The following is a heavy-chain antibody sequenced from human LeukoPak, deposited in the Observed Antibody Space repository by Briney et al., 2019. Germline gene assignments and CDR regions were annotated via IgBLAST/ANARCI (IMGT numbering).Heavy chain of an antibody. J-gene: IGHJ6*02. D-gene: IGHD5-24*01. CDR2: ISGSGDNT. Sequence: GGSLRLSCAASGFAFGNCGMSWVRLVPGKGLEWVSVISGSGDNTYYANSVRGRFTVSRDSSMNTLYLQMNNLRGEDTALYYCTKGPYGNSIYYGMDVWGQGTTVTVSS. V-gene: IGHV3-23*01. CDR3: TKGPYGNSIYYGMDV. CDR1: GFAFGNCG.